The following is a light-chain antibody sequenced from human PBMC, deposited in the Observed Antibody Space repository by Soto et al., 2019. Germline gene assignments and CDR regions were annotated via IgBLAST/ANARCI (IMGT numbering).Light chain of an antibody. V-gene: IGKV3-11*01. CDR2: ASS. Sequence: EIVLTQSPGTLSLSPGERATLSCKTSQSSGSNFLAWYQHKPGQAPRLLIYASSNRATGIPARFSGSGSGTDFTLTISSLEPEDFAVYYCQQRSNWPPATFGQGTLLETK. CDR3: QQRSNWPPAT. J-gene: IGKJ5*01. CDR1: QSSGSNF.